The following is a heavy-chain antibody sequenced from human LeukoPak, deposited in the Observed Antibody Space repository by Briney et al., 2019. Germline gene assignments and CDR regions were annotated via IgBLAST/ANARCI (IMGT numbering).Heavy chain of an antibody. V-gene: IGHV4-59*01. CDR3: ARVGSGGAWFDF. CDR2: VYATGTT. J-gene: IGHJ4*02. D-gene: IGHD6-19*01. CDR1: SGSLTGYY. Sequence: PSETLSLTCTVSSGSLTGYYWSWIRQPPGKELEWIAYVYATGTTNYNPSLKTRATISMDTSKNQLSLTLTSVAAADTAVYYCARVGSGGAWFDFWGQGTLVSVSS.